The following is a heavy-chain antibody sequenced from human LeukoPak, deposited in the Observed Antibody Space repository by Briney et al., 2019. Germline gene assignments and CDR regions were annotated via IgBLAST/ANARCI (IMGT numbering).Heavy chain of an antibody. D-gene: IGHD3-10*01. CDR2: IYYSGST. V-gene: IGHV4-39*07. CDR3: ARGVRGSGSYALDY. Sequence: SETLSLTCTVSGGSISSSSYYWGWLRQPPGKGLEWIGSIYYSGSTYYNPSLKSRVTISVDTSKNQFSLKLSSVTAADTAVYYCARGVRGSGSYALDYWGQGTLVTVSS. CDR1: GGSISSSSYY. J-gene: IGHJ4*02.